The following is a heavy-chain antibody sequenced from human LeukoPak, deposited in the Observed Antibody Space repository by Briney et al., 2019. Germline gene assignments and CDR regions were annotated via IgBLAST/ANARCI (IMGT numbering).Heavy chain of an antibody. D-gene: IGHD3-10*01. CDR3: AKDSYGSGSHFDY. V-gene: IGHV3-48*01. Sequence: PGGSLRLSCAASGFTFSSYGMHWVRQAPGKGLEWVSYISSSSNTIYYADSVKGRFTISRDNAKNSLYLQMNSLRAEDTALYYCAKDSYGSGSHFDYWGQGTLVTVSS. CDR1: GFTFSSYG. J-gene: IGHJ4*02. CDR2: ISSSSNTI.